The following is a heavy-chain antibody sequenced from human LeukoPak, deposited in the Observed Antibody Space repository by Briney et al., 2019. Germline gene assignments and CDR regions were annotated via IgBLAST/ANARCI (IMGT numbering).Heavy chain of an antibody. J-gene: IGHJ4*02. Sequence: PSETLSLTCTVSGGSISSGDYYWSWIRQPPGKGLERIGYIYYSGSTSYSPSLKSRVTISIDTSKNQFSLKLSSVTAADTAMYYCARHKFYGYDSSGYSYGARYFFDYWGQGTLVTVSS. D-gene: IGHD3-22*01. CDR2: IYYSGST. CDR3: ARHKFYGYDSSGYSYGARYFFDY. CDR1: GGSISSGDYY. V-gene: IGHV4-61*08.